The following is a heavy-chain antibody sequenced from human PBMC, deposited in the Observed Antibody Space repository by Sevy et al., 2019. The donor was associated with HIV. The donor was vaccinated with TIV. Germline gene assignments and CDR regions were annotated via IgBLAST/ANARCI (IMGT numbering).Heavy chain of an antibody. CDR2: ISGSGGST. CDR3: AKDGAVISDYLYYYYYGMDV. D-gene: IGHD3-16*01. V-gene: IGHV3-23*01. CDR1: GFTFSSYA. Sequence: GGSLRLSCAASGFTFSSYAMSWVRQAPGKGLEWVSAISGSGGSTYYADSVKGRFTISRDNSKNTLYLQMNSLRAEDTAVYYCAKDGAVISDYLYYYYYGMDVWGQGTTVTVSS. J-gene: IGHJ6*02.